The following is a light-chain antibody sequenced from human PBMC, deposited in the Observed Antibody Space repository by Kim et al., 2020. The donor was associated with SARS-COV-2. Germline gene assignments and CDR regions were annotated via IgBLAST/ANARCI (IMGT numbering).Light chain of an antibody. CDR3: QQYGSSPPYT. Sequence: EIVLTQSPGTLSLSPGERATLSCRASQSVSNNYLAWYQHKSGQAPRLLIYGASSRATGIPDRFSGSGSGTDFTLSISRMEPEDSAVYYCQQYGSSPPYTFGQGTKPVI. CDR2: GAS. J-gene: IGKJ2*01. V-gene: IGKV3-20*01. CDR1: QSVSNNY.